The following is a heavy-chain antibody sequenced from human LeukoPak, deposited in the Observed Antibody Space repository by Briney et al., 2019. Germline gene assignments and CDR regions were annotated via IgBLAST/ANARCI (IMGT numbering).Heavy chain of an antibody. CDR2: TYYNGIT. CDR1: GGSFNDYY. D-gene: IGHD6-13*01. V-gene: IGHV4-59*13. CDR3: ARDVTTRSGWYYFDY. J-gene: IGHJ4*02. Sequence: SETLSLTCTVSGGSFNDYYWSWIRQPPGKGLEWIWYTYYNGITKYNPSLKSRVTISVDTSKNQFSPKLSSVSAADTAVYYRARDVTTRSGWYYFDYWGRGTLVTVSS.